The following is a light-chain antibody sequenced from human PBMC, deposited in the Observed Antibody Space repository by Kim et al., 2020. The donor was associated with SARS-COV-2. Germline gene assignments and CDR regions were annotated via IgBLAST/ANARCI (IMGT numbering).Light chain of an antibody. CDR2: RAS. CDR3: QQLNNYPWT. V-gene: IGKV1-9*01. J-gene: IGKJ1*01. Sequence: DIQLTHSPPFLSASVRDRVTITCRASQDIGTYLAWYQQMPGKAPKPLIYRASTLQSGVPSRFSGSGSGTEFTLTISNLQPEDFGIYYCQQLNNYPWTFGQGTKVDIK. CDR1: QDIGTY.